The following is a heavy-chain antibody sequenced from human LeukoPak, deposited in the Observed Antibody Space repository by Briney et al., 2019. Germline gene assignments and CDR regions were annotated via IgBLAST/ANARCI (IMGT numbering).Heavy chain of an antibody. CDR1: GYTFTSYY. Sequence: ASVKVSCKASGYTFTSYYMHWVRQAPGQGLEWMGIINPSGSSTSYAQKFQGRLSLTRDMSTSTDYMELSSLRSEDTAVYYCARDNSVGDTAWWFDPWGQGTLVTVSS. D-gene: IGHD1-26*01. J-gene: IGHJ5*02. CDR2: INPSGSST. CDR3: ARDNSVGDTAWWFDP. V-gene: IGHV1-46*01.